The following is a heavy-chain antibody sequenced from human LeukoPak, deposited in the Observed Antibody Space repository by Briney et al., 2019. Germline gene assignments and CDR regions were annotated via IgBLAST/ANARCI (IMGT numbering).Heavy chain of an antibody. CDR2: IIPIFGIA. D-gene: IGHD5-24*01. Sequence: SVKVSCKASGGTFSSYAISWVRQAPGQGLEWMGRIIPIFGIANYAQKFQGRVTITADKSTSTAYMELSSLRSEDTAVYYCARVGRDGYTNAFDIWGQGTMVTVSS. V-gene: IGHV1-69*04. CDR3: ARVGRDGYTNAFDI. J-gene: IGHJ3*02. CDR1: GGTFSSYA.